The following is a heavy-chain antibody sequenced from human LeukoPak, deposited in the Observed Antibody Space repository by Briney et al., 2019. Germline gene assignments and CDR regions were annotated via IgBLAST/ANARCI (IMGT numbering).Heavy chain of an antibody. V-gene: IGHV4-38-2*02. CDR1: GYSISSDYY. J-gene: IGHJ4*02. Sequence: SETLSLTCTVSGYSISSDYYWGWIRQPPGKGLEWIASISQSGTTYHNPSLKSRVNTFVDTSRNQFSLKLSSVTAADTAVYYCARDVAQANYDSSGYPFDYWGQGTLVTVSS. CDR3: ARDVAQANYDSSGYPFDY. D-gene: IGHD3-22*01. CDR2: ISQSGTT.